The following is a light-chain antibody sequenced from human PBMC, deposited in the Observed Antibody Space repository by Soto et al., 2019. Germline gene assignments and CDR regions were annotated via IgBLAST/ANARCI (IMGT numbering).Light chain of an antibody. J-gene: IGLJ1*01. CDR2: LGD. V-gene: IGLV1-40*01. CDR3: AAWDDNLNAYV. CDR1: SSNIGAGYD. Sequence: QSVLTQPPSVSGAPGQRVTISCTGSSSNIGAGYDVHWYQQLPGTAPKLLIYLGDQRASGVSDRFSGSKSGTSASLAINGLRSDDEADYYCAAWDDNLNAYVFGSGTKVTVL.